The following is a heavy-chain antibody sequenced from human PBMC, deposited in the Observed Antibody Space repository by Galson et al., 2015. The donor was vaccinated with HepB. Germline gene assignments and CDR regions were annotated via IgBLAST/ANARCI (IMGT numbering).Heavy chain of an antibody. CDR2: ISYDGSNK. CDR3: AKDPYVYSALAGNMAGFDY. D-gene: IGHD6-19*01. V-gene: IGHV3-30*18. Sequence: SLRLSCAASGFTFSNYGMHWVRQAPGKGLEWVAVISYDGSNKYYADSVKGRFTISRDNSKNTLYLQMNSLRAEETALYYCAKDPYVYSALAGNMAGFDYWGQGTAVTVSS. J-gene: IGHJ4*02. CDR1: GFTFSNYG.